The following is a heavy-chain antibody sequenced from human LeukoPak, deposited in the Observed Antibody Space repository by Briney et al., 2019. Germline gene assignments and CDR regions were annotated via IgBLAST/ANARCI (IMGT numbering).Heavy chain of an antibody. CDR2: IYTGVST. Sequence: GGSLRLSCAASGFTVSNSYMSWVRQAPGKGLEWVSVIYTGVSTYYADSVKGRFAISRDNSKNTLYLQMNSLRAEDTGVYYCARVRPHPIIDVWGKGTTVTVSS. D-gene: IGHD6-6*01. CDR3: ARVRPHPIIDV. V-gene: IGHV3-53*01. CDR1: GFTVSNSY. J-gene: IGHJ6*03.